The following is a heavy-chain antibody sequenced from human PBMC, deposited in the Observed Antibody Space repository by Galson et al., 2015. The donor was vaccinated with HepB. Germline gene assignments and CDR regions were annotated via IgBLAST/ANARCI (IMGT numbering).Heavy chain of an antibody. CDR2: IYYSGST. D-gene: IGHD5-24*01. V-gene: IGHV4-31*11. J-gene: IGHJ3*02. Sequence: TLSLTCAVSGGSISSGGYYWSWIRQPPGKGLEWIGYIYYSGSTYYNPSLKSRVTISVDTSKNQFSLKLSSVTAADTAVYYCARGGEMAAIYDDAFDIWGQGTMVTVSS. CDR1: GGSISSGGYY. CDR3: ARGGEMAAIYDDAFDI.